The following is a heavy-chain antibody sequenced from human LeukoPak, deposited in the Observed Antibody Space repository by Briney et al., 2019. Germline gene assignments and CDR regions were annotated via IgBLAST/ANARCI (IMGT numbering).Heavy chain of an antibody. V-gene: IGHV3-30*18. J-gene: IGHJ6*02. D-gene: IGHD2-2*01. Sequence: GGSLRLSCAASGFTFSSYGMHWVRQAPGKGLEWVAVISYDGSNKYYADSVKGRFTISRDNSKNTLYLQMNSLRAEDTAVYYCAKEEVPAAFGGDLHDYYYYGMDLWGRGTTVTVSS. CDR2: ISYDGSNK. CDR1: GFTFSSYG. CDR3: AKEEVPAAFGGDLHDYYYYGMDL.